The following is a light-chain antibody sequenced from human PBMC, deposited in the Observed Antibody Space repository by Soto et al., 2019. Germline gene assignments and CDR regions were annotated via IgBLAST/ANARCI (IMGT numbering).Light chain of an antibody. Sequence: EIVMTQSPATLSVSPGERATLSCRASQSVSSNLAWYQQKPGQAPRLLIYGASTRATGIPARFSGSRSGTEFTLTLRGLQSVDSDVCYCQHYNHWPPWTFGQGPKVELK. CDR3: QHYNHWPPWT. J-gene: IGKJ1*01. CDR1: QSVSSN. V-gene: IGKV3-15*01. CDR2: GAS.